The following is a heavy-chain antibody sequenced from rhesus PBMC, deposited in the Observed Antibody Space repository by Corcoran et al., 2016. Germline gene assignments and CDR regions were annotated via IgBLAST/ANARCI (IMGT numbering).Heavy chain of an antibody. V-gene: IGHV4-160*01. Sequence: QVQLQESGPGLVKPSETLSLTCAVSGGSFSSYWWGWIRQPPGKGLEWIGGIYGISSSNEYHPSLTGRASISRDTSKNQFSLKLSAVAAADTAVYCCAKEGLPNRFDGWGPGVLVTVSS. D-gene: IGHD1-44*02. CDR1: GGSFSSYW. J-gene: IGHJ5-1*01. CDR3: AKEGLPNRFDG. CDR2: IYGISSSN.